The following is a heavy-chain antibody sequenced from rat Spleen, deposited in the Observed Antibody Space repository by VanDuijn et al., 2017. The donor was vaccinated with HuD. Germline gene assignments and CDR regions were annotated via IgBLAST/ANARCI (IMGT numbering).Heavy chain of an antibody. D-gene: IGHD1-2*01. J-gene: IGHJ2*01. V-gene: IGHV2-43*01. Sequence: QVQLKESGPGLVQPSQTLSLTCTVSGFSPTNYHVSWVRQPPGKGLEWMGVIWTGGSTAYNSSFNFRLSVSRDISKSQVFLRMNSLQTDDTAIYFCTRSGYYYSSYVPFFDYWGQGVMVTVSS. CDR2: IWTGGST. CDR3: TRSGYYYSSYVPFFDY. CDR1: GFSPTNYH.